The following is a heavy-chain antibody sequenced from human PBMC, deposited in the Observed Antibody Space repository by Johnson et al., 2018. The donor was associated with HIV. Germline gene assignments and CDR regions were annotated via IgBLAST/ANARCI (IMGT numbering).Heavy chain of an antibody. J-gene: IGHJ3*02. V-gene: IGHV3-30*04. CDR1: GFTFSSYA. CDR3: AKGLHIVVEGDAFDI. CDR2: ISYDGSNK. D-gene: IGHD2-21*01. Sequence: QVQLVESGGGVVQPGRSLRLSCAASGFTFSSYAMHWVRQAPGKGLEWVAVISYDGSNKYYADSVKGRFTISRDNSKNTLYLQMNILRAEDTAVYYCAKGLHIVVEGDAFDIWGQGTIVTVSS.